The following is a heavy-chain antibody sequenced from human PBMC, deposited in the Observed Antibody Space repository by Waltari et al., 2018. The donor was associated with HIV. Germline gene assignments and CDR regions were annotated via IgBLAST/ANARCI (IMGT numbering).Heavy chain of an antibody. Sequence: QVQLVQSGAGVKQPGFSVKVSCKASGGTYSSNAISRVRQAHGQGLEWMGGIIPIFGTANYAQKFQGRVTITADESTSTAYMELSSLRSEDTAVYYCARGSDGCSSTSCLNWFDPWGQGTLVTVSS. CDR1: GGTYSSNA. CDR3: ARGSDGCSSTSCLNWFDP. D-gene: IGHD2-2*01. CDR2: IIPIFGTA. J-gene: IGHJ5*02. V-gene: IGHV1-69*01.